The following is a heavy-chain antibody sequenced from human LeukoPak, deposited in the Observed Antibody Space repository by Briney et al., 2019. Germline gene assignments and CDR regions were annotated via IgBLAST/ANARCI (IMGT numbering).Heavy chain of an antibody. Sequence: GGSLRLSCAASGFTLSSYGMHWVRQAPGKGLEWVAVIWYGGSNKYYADSVKGRVTISRDNSKNTLYLQMNSLRAEDTAVYYCARDTGFGWMIPFDPWGQGTLVTVSS. D-gene: IGHD2-2*03. V-gene: IGHV3-33*01. CDR1: GFTLSSYG. CDR2: IWYGGSNK. CDR3: ARDTGFGWMIPFDP. J-gene: IGHJ5*02.